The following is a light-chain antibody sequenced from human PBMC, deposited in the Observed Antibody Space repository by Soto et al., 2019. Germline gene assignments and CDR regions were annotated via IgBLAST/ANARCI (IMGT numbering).Light chain of an antibody. V-gene: IGLV1-44*01. CDR2: NNN. CDR1: SSTIGSNT. J-gene: IGLJ1*01. Sequence: QSVLTQPPSASGTPGQRVTISCSGSSSTIGSNTVNWYQQLPGTAPKLLIYNNNQRPSGVPDRFSGSKSGTSASLAISGLQSDIEADYYCAAWDDSLNGYVFGTGTKVTVL. CDR3: AAWDDSLNGYV.